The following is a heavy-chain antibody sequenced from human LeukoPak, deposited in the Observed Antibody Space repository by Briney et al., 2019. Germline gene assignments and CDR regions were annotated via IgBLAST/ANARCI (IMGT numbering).Heavy chain of an antibody. CDR1: GGTFSSYT. CDR3: ARDGDSSSWRGYYFDY. Sequence: SVKVSCKASGGTFSSYTISWVRQAPGQGLEWMGRIIPILGIANYAQKFQGRVTITTDESTSTAYMELSSLRSEDTAVYYCARDGDSSSWRGYYFDYWGQGTLVTVSS. D-gene: IGHD6-13*01. CDR2: IIPILGIA. J-gene: IGHJ4*02. V-gene: IGHV1-69*16.